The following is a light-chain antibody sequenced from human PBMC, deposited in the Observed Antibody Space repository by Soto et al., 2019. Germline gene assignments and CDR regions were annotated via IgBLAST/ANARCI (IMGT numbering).Light chain of an antibody. V-gene: IGKV3-15*01. CDR3: QQYNDWPRT. Sequence: EVVMAQSPATLSVCPGERVTLSCRASQSISTNLAWYQQKPGQAPRLLIYGASTRATGIPARFSGSGSGTEFTVTISSLQSEDFAVYYCQQYNDWPRTFGHGTKV. CDR1: QSISTN. CDR2: GAS. J-gene: IGKJ1*01.